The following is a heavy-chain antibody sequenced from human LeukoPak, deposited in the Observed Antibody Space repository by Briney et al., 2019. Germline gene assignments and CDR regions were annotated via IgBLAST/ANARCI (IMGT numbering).Heavy chain of an antibody. J-gene: IGHJ3*02. CDR1: GFTVSSNY. Sequence: GGSLRLSCAASGFTVSSNYMSWVRQAPGKGLEWVSVIYSGGSTYYADSVKGRFTISRDNAKNSLYLQMNSLRAEDTALYYCAKAGGSGYYNDAFDIWGQGTMVTVSS. CDR3: AKAGGSGYYNDAFDI. D-gene: IGHD3-22*01. V-gene: IGHV3-53*05. CDR2: IYSGGST.